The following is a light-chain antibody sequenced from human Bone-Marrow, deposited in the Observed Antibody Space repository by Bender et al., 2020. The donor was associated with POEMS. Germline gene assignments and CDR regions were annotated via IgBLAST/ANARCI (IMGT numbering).Light chain of an antibody. CDR2: EVT. CDR1: SSDVSGYNY. J-gene: IGLJ2*01. Sequence: QSALTQPRSVSGSPGQSVTLSCTGTSSDVSGYNYVSWYQQHPGKAPKLMIYEVTKRPSGVPDRFSGSNSGNTATLTISGTQAMDEADYYCQAWDSSTEVFGGGTKLTVL. V-gene: IGLV2-11*01. CDR3: QAWDSSTEV.